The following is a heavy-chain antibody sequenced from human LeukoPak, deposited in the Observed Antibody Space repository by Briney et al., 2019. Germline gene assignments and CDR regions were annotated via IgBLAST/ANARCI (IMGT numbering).Heavy chain of an antibody. D-gene: IGHD3-22*01. V-gene: IGHV3-30-3*01. CDR1: GFTFSSYA. CDR3: ARPDYYDSSGSRGDYFDY. CDR2: ISYDGSNK. Sequence: GGSLRLSCAASGFTFSSYAMHWVRQAPGKGLEWVAVISYDGSNKYYADSVKGRFTISRDNSKNTLYLQMNSLRAEDTAVYYCARPDYYDSSGSRGDYFDYWGQGTLVTVSS. J-gene: IGHJ4*02.